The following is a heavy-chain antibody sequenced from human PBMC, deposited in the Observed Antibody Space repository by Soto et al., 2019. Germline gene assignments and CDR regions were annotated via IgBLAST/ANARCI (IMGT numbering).Heavy chain of an antibody. CDR3: GGDGGVYIYVIARH. CDR1: GFTFSRSA. J-gene: IGHJ4*02. CDR2: TDIXTANK. Sequence: SVKVSCKTSGFTFSRSAVHWVRQARGHPLNWIGWTDIXTANKXKAKMLKKRVXXSREIHKXXDYMELRSMSPEDKAVYNGGGDGGVYIYVIARHWGPGTRVTVP. V-gene: IGHV1-58*01. D-gene: IGHD3-16*02.